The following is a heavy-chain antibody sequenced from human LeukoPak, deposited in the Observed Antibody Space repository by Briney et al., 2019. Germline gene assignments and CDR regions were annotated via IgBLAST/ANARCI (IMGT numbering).Heavy chain of an antibody. D-gene: IGHD3-22*01. V-gene: IGHV7-4-1*02. J-gene: IGHJ3*02. CDR2: INTNTGNP. CDR1: GYTFTSYA. CDR3: ARFGFYYDSSGYYYGAFDI. Sequence: ASVKVSCKASGYTFTSYAMNWVRQAPGQGLEWMGWINTNTGNPTYAQGFTGRFVFSLDTSVSTAYLQISSLKAEDTAVYYCARFGFYYDSSGYYYGAFDIWGQGTMVTVSS.